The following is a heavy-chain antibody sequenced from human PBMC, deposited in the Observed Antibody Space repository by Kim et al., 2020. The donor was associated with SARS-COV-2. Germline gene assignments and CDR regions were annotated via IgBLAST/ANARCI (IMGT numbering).Heavy chain of an antibody. D-gene: IGHD3-10*01. CDR3: AREGSGSYNWLDP. Sequence: YSPHLQGRVTITRDTSATTAYMELSSLTSKDTAVYYCAREGSGSYNWLDPWGQGTLVTVSS. J-gene: IGHJ5*02. V-gene: IGHV1-3*01.